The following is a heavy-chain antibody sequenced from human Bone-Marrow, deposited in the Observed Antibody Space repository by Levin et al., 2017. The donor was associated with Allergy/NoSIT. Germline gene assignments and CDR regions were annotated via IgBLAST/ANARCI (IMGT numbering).Heavy chain of an antibody. CDR2: IYPGDSDT. V-gene: IGHV5-51*01. CDR3: VRHRDEFNKDLIDY. Sequence: GESLKISCKASGYSFTNYWIGWVRQMPGRGLEWMAIIYPGDSDTRYSLSFRGQVTISADASVNSVYLQWRSLKASDTAIYYCVRHRDEFNKDLIDYWGQGTLVTASS. D-gene: IGHD2-15*01. J-gene: IGHJ4*02. CDR1: GYSFTNYW.